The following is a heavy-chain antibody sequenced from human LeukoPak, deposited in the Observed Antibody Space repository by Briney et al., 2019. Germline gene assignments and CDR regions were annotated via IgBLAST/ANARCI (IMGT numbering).Heavy chain of an antibody. Sequence: PSETLSLTCSVSGGSISSYYWNWIRQPPGKGLEWIGYIYYSGTTKYNPSLKSRVTISADTSKNQFSLKLNSVTAADTAVYYCARSHRELIGDDAFDIWGQGTMVTVSS. D-gene: IGHD1-7*01. CDR2: IYYSGTT. CDR3: ARSHRELIGDDAFDI. CDR1: GGSISSYY. J-gene: IGHJ3*02. V-gene: IGHV4-59*01.